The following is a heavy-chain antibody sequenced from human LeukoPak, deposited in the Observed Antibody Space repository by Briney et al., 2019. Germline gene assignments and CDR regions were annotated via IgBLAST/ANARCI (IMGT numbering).Heavy chain of an antibody. V-gene: IGHV3-15*01. D-gene: IGHD6-13*01. CDR1: GFTFSNAW. J-gene: IGHJ6*04. CDR3: AKDLKVAAGPMDV. Sequence: GGSLRLSCAASGFTFSNAWMSWVRQAPGKGLEWVGRIKSKTDGGTTDYAAHVKGRFTISRDKSKNTLYLQMTSLRAEDTAVYYCAKDLKVAAGPMDVWGKGTTVTVSP. CDR2: IKSKTDGGTT.